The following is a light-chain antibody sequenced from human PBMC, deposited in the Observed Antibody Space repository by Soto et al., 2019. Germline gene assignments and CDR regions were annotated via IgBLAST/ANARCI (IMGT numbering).Light chain of an antibody. CDR2: ENT. V-gene: IGLV1-40*01. J-gene: IGLJ3*02. CDR3: QSYDTSRYVWV. CDR1: SSNIGAGSA. Sequence: QAVVTQPPSVSGAPGQNIIISCTGSSSNIGAGSAVHWYQQLPGTAPKLLINENTNRPSGVPDRFSGFKSGTSASLAITGLQAEDEADYYCQSYDTSRYVWVFGGGTKVTVL.